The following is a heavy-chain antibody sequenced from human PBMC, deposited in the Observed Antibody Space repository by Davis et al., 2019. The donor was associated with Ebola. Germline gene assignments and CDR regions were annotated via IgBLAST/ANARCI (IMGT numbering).Heavy chain of an antibody. Sequence: ASVKVSCKASGYTFTGYYMHWVRQAPGQGLEWMGRIIPILGIANYAQNFLDRVTLTTDTSTSTAYMELTSLRSDDTAVYFCARDHSGYNYFYYGMDVWGKGTTVTVSS. D-gene: IGHD5-24*01. CDR2: IIPILGIA. CDR3: ARDHSGYNYFYYGMDV. J-gene: IGHJ6*04. CDR1: GYTFTGYY. V-gene: IGHV1-2*02.